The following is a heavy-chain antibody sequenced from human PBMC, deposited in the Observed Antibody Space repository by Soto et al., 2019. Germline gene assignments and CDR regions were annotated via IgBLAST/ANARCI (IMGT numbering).Heavy chain of an antibody. CDR2: ISTNGGRT. J-gene: IGHJ4*02. CDR1: GFTFSSYA. D-gene: IGHD3-22*01. V-gene: IGHV3-64D*06. Sequence: GGSLRLSCSASGFTFSSYAMHWVRQAPGKGLEYVSSISTNGGRTHYADSVKGRFTISRDNSKNTQYLQMSSLRADDTAVYYCVKGEYYYDSSGYYPFDYWGQGTLVTVSS. CDR3: VKGEYYYDSSGYYPFDY.